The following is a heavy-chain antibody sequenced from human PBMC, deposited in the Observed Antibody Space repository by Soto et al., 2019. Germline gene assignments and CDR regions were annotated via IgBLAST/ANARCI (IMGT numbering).Heavy chain of an antibody. Sequence: GASVKVSCKASGYTFSSYGISWVRQAPGQGLEWVGWISTYNGYTVYAQEPQGRVTMTTDTSTSTAYMELRSLTSDDTAVYYCAKGYCSGGSCYSDYWG. V-gene: IGHV1-18*01. D-gene: IGHD2-15*01. J-gene: IGHJ4*01. CDR1: GYTFSSYG. CDR3: AKGYCSGGSCYSDY. CDR2: ISTYNGYT.